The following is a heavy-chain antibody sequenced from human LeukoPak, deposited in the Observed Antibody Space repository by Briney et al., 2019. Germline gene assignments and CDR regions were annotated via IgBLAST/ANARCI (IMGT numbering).Heavy chain of an antibody. D-gene: IGHD3-22*01. V-gene: IGHV3-23*01. Sequence: GGSLRLSCAASGFTFSSYAMSWVRQAPGKGLEWVSAISGSGGSTYYADSVKGRFTISRDNSKNTLYLQMNSLRAEDTAVYYCAKDIITMIVVATGRAFDIWGQGTMVTVSS. CDR3: AKDIITMIVVATGRAFDI. J-gene: IGHJ3*02. CDR2: ISGSGGST. CDR1: GFTFSSYA.